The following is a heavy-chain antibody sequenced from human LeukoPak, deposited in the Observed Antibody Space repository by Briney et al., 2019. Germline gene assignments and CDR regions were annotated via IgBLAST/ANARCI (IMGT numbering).Heavy chain of an antibody. V-gene: IGHV4-30-2*01. CDR1: GGSISSGGYY. J-gene: IGHJ3*02. CDR3: AGEWELTPRDKDAFDI. CDR2: IYHSGST. D-gene: IGHD1-26*01. Sequence: PSETLSLTCTVSGGSISSGGYYWSWIRQPPGKGLEWIGYIYHSGSTYYNPSLKSRVTISVDRSKNQFSLKLSSVTAADTAVYYCAGEWELTPRDKDAFDIWGQGTMVTVSS.